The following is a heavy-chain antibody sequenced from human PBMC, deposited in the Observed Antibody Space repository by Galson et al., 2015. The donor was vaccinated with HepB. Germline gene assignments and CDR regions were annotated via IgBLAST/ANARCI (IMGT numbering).Heavy chain of an antibody. J-gene: IGHJ5*02. CDR2: IKQDGSEK. CDR3: ARGSNRVTRVPPGWFDP. CDR1: GFTFSSYW. V-gene: IGHV3-7*01. D-gene: IGHD4-17*01. Sequence: SLRLSCAASGFTFSSYWMNWVRQAPGKGLEWVANIKQDGSEKYYVDSVKGRFTISRDNAKNSLYLQMNSLRVEDTAVYYCARGSNRVTRVPPGWFDPWGQGTLVTVSS.